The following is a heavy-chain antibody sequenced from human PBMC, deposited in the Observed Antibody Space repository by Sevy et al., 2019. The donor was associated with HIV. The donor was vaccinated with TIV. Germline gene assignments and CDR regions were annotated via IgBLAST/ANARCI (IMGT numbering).Heavy chain of an antibody. CDR1: GYSMTSGYF. CDR2: LYHSGPT. J-gene: IGHJ4*02. V-gene: IGHV4-38-2*01. D-gene: IGHD6-13*01. Sequence: SETLSLTCAVSGYSMTSGYFWGWIRQSPGKGLEGIGSLYHSGPTYYSPSLKSRVTLSVDTSKNQFSLKVRSVTAADTAVYYCARVDSSGWSDYWGQGTLVTVSS. CDR3: ARVDSSGWSDY.